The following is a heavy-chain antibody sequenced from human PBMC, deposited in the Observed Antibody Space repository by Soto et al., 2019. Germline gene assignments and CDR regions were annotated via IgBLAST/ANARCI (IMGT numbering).Heavy chain of an antibody. J-gene: IGHJ6*02. Sequence: GESLKISCKGSGYSFTSYWIGWVRQMPGKGLKWMGIIYPGDSDTRYSPSFQGQVTISADKSISTAYLQWSSLKASDTAMYYCARPRRHIAVADGYYYYYGMDVWGQGTTVTVSS. V-gene: IGHV5-51*01. CDR1: GYSFTSYW. D-gene: IGHD6-19*01. CDR3: ARPRRHIAVADGYYYYYGMDV. CDR2: IYPGDSDT.